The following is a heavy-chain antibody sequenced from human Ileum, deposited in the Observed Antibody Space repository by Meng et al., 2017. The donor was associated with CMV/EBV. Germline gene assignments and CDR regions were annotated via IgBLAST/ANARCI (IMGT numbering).Heavy chain of an antibody. D-gene: IGHD3-22*01. V-gene: IGHV3-23*01. CDR2: LYYTGDVT. J-gene: IGHJ3*02. CDR1: GFTFKTYG. Sequence: GESLKISCAASGFTFKTYGMHWVRQAPGKGLEWVSTLYYTGDVTYYADSVKGRFTISRDTSTSTLYLQMNGLRAEDTALYYCAKGLDSGSHYRAFEMLGQGTMVTVSS. CDR3: AKGLDSGSHYRAFEM.